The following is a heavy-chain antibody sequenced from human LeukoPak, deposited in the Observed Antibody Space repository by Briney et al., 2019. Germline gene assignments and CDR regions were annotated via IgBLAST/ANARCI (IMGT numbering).Heavy chain of an antibody. CDR3: ARDDYYDSSGYREYYYYGMDV. D-gene: IGHD3-22*01. V-gene: IGHV3-66*01. CDR2: IYSGGST. J-gene: IGHJ6*02. Sequence: PGGSLRLSCAASGFTVSSNYMSWVRQAPGKGLEWVSVIYSGGSTYYADSVKGRFTISRDNSKNTLYLQMNSLRAEDTAVYYCARDDYYDSSGYREYYYYGMDVWGQGTTVTVSS. CDR1: GFTVSSNY.